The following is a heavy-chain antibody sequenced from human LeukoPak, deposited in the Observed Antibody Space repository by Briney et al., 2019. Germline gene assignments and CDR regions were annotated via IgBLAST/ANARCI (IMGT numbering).Heavy chain of an antibody. CDR3: VKGVVRYFDWYDY. V-gene: IGHV3-23*01. CDR1: GFTFSSYG. J-gene: IGHJ4*02. D-gene: IGHD3-9*01. CDR2: ISGSGGST. Sequence: GGTLRLSCAASGFTFSSYGMSWVRQAPGKGLEWVSAISGSGGSTYYADSVKGRFTISRDNSKNTLYLQMNSLRAEDTAVYYCVKGVVRYFDWYDYWGQGTLVTVSS.